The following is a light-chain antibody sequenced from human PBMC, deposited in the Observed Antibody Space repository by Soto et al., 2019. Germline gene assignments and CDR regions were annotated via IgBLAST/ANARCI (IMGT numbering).Light chain of an antibody. V-gene: IGKV1-39*01. CDR1: QSISNS. CDR2: DAS. Sequence: DIQLTQSPSSLSASVGDRVTITCRASQSISNSLHWFQHKPGRAPNLLIYDASSLQSGVPSRFSGSGSGTDFTLTSSSLQPEDFANYYCQQNYSYKTFGQGTKVEIK. J-gene: IGKJ1*01. CDR3: QQNYSYKT.